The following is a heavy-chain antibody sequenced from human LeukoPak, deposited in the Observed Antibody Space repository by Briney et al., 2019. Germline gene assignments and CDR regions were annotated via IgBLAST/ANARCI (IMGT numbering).Heavy chain of an antibody. CDR2: INPSGDGT. V-gene: IGHV1-46*01. CDR1: GHTFTTYY. D-gene: IGHD1-14*01. Sequence: ASVKVSCKASGHTFTTYYVHLVRQAPGQGLEWMGVINPSGDGTNYPQRFQGRVTLTRDTSTSTVYMELSSLRSEDTAIYYCAKEAPNTGWFDPWGQGTLVTVSS. J-gene: IGHJ5*02. CDR3: AKEAPNTGWFDP.